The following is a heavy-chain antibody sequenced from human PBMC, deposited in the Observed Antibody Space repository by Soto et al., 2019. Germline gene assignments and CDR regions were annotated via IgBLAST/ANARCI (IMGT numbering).Heavy chain of an antibody. Sequence: GESLKISCKGPGYSFTSLWLSWVRQMPGKGLEGMGRIEPSDSYTNYSPSFQGHVTISAEKSTSTAYLQWSSLKASDTAMYYCARSSIMITFAGVIGSYGMDVWGQGTTVTASS. J-gene: IGHJ6*02. CDR1: GYSFTSLW. CDR3: ARSSIMITFAGVIGSYGMDV. V-gene: IGHV5-10-1*01. CDR2: IEPSDSYT. D-gene: IGHD3-16*02.